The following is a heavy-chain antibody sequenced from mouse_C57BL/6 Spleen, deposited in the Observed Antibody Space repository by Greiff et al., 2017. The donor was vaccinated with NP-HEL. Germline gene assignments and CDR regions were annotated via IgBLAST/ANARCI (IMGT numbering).Heavy chain of an antibody. V-gene: IGHV1-18*01. Sequence: VQLKQSGPELVKPGASVKIPCKASGYTFTDYNMDWVKQSHGKSLEWIGDINPNNGGTIYNQKFKGKATLTVDKSSSTAYMELRSLTSEDTAVYYCARDYYGRGAMDYWGQGTSVTVSS. J-gene: IGHJ4*01. CDR3: ARDYYGRGAMDY. CDR1: GYTFTDYN. D-gene: IGHD1-1*01. CDR2: INPNNGGT.